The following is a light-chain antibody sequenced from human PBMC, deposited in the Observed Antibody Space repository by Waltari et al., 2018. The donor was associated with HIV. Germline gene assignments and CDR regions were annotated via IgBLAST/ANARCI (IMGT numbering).Light chain of an antibody. CDR2: DSS. Sequence: EIVVTQVPAALSVSPGERASLSCIASQRVSTNLAWYHQVSGQAPRLLLSDSSNRATGVPDSFSVSGSGTHFTLTISSLQSEDSGVYYCQQYSDWPRAFGLGTKVEV. J-gene: IGKJ1*01. V-gene: IGKV3-15*01. CDR3: QQYSDWPRA. CDR1: QRVSTN.